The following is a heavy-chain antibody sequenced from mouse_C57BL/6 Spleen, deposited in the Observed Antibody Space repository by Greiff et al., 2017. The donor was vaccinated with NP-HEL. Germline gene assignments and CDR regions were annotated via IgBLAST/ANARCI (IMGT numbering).Heavy chain of an antibody. Sequence: VQLQQSGTELVKPGASVKLSCKASGYTFTSYWMHWVKQRPGQGLEWIGNINPSNGGTNYNEKFKSKATLTVDKSSSTAYMQLSSRTSEDSSVYYCARWGAYYTPYCDYWGQGTTLTVSS. CDR3: ARWGAYYTPYCDY. V-gene: IGHV1-53*01. CDR1: GYTFTSYW. CDR2: INPSNGGT. J-gene: IGHJ2*01. D-gene: IGHD2-12*01.